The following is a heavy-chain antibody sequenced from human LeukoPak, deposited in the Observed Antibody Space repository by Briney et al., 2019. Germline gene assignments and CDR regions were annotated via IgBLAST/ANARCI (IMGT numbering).Heavy chain of an antibody. Sequence: GSLRLSCAASGFTFKSYPMNWVRQAPGKGLEWVSSISAGSSSIYYTDSVKGRFTISRDNAKNSLYLQMNSLRAEDTAVYFCARDGIMTSSGWDFDYWGQGTLVTVSS. V-gene: IGHV3-21*01. J-gene: IGHJ4*02. D-gene: IGHD6-19*01. CDR3: ARDGIMTSSGWDFDY. CDR1: GFTFKSYP. CDR2: ISAGSSSI.